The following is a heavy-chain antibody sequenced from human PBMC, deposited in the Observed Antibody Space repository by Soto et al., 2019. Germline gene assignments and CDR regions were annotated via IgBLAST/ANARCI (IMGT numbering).Heavy chain of an antibody. D-gene: IGHD3-3*01. V-gene: IGHV4-38-2*02. CDR2: IYFNGNT. CDR3: ARVHWSGSSYDGFDL. Sequence: SETLSLTCSVSGPSISSAYYWAWIRQSPGRGLEFLGRIYFNGNTFYNPSLKGRVTVSRDTSKNQFFLSLTSVSAADTAIYYCARVHWSGSSYDGFDLWGQGTKVTVSS. CDR1: GPSISSAYY. J-gene: IGHJ3*01.